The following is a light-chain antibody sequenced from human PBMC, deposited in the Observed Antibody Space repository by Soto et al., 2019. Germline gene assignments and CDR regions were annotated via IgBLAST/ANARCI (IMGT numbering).Light chain of an antibody. CDR2: AAA. V-gene: IGKV3-20*01. Sequence: EIVLRQSPGTLSLSPGERATLSCRASQTVSGSSLAWYQQKPGQAPKLLIYAAASRATGIPDRFSGSGSGADFTLTISRLEPEDFAVYFCQQYALSKTFGQGTKVDIK. J-gene: IGKJ1*01. CDR3: QQYALSKT. CDR1: QTVSGSS.